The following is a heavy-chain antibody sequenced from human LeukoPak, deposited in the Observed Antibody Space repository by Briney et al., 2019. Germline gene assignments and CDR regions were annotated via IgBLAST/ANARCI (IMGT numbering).Heavy chain of an antibody. CDR1: GYTFTTYF. CDR3: AREGGDGSPFDY. V-gene: IGHV1-46*01. CDR2: IHTSGGTT. Sequence: GASVKVSCKASGYTFTTYFMHWVRQAPGQGLEWMGIIHTSGGTTKYAQKFQDRVTMTRDTSTNTVYMELSSLKFDDTAVYYCAREGGDGSPFDYWGQGTLVTVSS. J-gene: IGHJ4*02. D-gene: IGHD2-15*01.